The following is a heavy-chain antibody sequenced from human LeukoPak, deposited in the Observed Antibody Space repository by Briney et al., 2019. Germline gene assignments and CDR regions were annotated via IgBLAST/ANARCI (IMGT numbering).Heavy chain of an antibody. CDR1: YGPISTSPYY. V-gene: IGHV4-39*01. CDR2: IYHGGST. J-gene: IGHJ3*02. Sequence: SETLSLTCTVPYGPISTSPYYCRWIRQPPGKGPEWDGSIYHGGSTYYSPSLKSRVTISVDASRDQLSLKLTAVTAADTAVYCCARGDDFGDPKDGDCFDIWGQGGLVSDCS. D-gene: IGHD4-17*01. CDR3: ARGDDFGDPKDGDCFDI.